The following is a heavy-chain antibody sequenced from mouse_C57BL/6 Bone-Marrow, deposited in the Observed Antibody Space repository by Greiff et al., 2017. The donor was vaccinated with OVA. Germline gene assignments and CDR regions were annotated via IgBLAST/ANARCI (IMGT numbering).Heavy chain of an antibody. CDR3: ASHSPVSWFAY. CDR1: GYTFTEYT. Sequence: VQLQQSGAELVKPGASVKLSCKASGYTFTEYTINWVKQRSGQGIEWIGWFYPGSGSIKYNEKFKDKATLTVDKSSSTVYMELSRLTSEDSAVYFCASHSPVSWFAYWGQGTLVTVSS. D-gene: IGHD2-10*02. J-gene: IGHJ3*01. CDR2: FYPGSGSI. V-gene: IGHV1-62-2*01.